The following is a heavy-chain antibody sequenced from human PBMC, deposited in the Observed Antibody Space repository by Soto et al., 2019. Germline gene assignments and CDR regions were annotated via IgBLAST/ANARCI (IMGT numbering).Heavy chain of an antibody. V-gene: IGHV1-69*02. CDR3: AILGLDIVVVRAARFDP. Sequence: QVQLVQSGAEVKKPGSSVKVSCKASGGTFSSYTISWVRQAPGQGLEWMGRITPILGIANYAQKFQGRVTVTTEKSARTAYRALSSLISEDTAVYYCAILGLDIVVVRAARFDPWGQGTLVTVSS. CDR2: ITPILGIA. CDR1: GGTFSSYT. J-gene: IGHJ5*02. D-gene: IGHD2-2*01.